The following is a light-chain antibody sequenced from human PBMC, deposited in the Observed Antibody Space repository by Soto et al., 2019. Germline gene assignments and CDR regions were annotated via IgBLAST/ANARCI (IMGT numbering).Light chain of an antibody. CDR2: DTT. CDR3: LLFYTDIRI. CDR1: TGAVTSGHY. Sequence: QAVVTQEPSLTVSPGGTVTLTCGSSTGAVTSGHYPYWFQQKPGQAPRTLIYDTTNKPSWTPARFSGSLLGGKAALTLSGAQPEDEADYYCLLFYTDIRIFGGGTQLTVL. J-gene: IGLJ2*01. V-gene: IGLV7-46*01.